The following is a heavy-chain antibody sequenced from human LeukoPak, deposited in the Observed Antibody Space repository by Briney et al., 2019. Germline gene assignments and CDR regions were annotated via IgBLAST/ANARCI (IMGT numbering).Heavy chain of an antibody. Sequence: PSETLFLTCTVSGASISSYIWSWIRQPPGKGLEWIGYIYYSGNTNYNPSLKSRVTISIDTSKNQFSLKLSSVTAADTAVYYCAIAVRTTVTTWGEGRLVIVSS. CDR1: GASISSYI. V-gene: IGHV4-59*01. J-gene: IGHJ4*01. CDR3: AIAVRTTVTT. D-gene: IGHD4-11*01. CDR2: IYYSGNT.